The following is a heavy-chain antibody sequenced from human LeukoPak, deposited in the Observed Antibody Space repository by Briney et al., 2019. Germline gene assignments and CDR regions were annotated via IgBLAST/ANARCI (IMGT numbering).Heavy chain of an antibody. Sequence: SETQSLTCVVYGGSFSNYYWSWIRQPPGKGLEWIGEINHRGGTNYNPSLKSRVTIAADTSKNQFSLKLTSVTAADTAVYYCATRDYWGQGTLVTVSS. J-gene: IGHJ4*02. CDR2: INHRGGT. CDR1: GGSFSNYY. CDR3: ATRDY. V-gene: IGHV4-34*01.